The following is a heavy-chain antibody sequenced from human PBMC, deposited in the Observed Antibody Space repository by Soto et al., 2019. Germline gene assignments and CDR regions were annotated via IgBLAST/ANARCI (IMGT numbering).Heavy chain of an antibody. CDR2: IYYSGST. Sequence: SETLSLTCTVSGGSISSSSYYWGWIRQPPGKGLEWIGSIYYSGSTYYNPSLKSRVTISVDTSKNQFSLKLSSVTAADTAVYYCAKRGYSGYDPRPFDYWGQGTLVTVS. CDR3: AKRGYSGYDPRPFDY. V-gene: IGHV4-39*01. J-gene: IGHJ4*02. D-gene: IGHD5-12*01. CDR1: GGSISSSSYY.